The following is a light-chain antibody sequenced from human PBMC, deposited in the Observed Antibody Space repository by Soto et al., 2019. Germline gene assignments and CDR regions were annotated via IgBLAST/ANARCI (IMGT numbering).Light chain of an antibody. CDR2: SNN. V-gene: IGLV1-44*01. Sequence: QSVLTQPPSASGTPGQRVTISCSGSSPNIGSNTVNWYQQLPGTAPKLLIYSNNQRPSGVPDRFPGSKSGTSASLAISGLPSEDEADYYCAAWDDSLNGLVFGGGTKLTVL. CDR3: AAWDDSLNGLV. CDR1: SPNIGSNT. J-gene: IGLJ2*01.